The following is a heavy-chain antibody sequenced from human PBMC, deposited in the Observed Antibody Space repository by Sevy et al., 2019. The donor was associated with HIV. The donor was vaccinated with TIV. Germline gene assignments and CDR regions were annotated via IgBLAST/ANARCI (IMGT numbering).Heavy chain of an antibody. D-gene: IGHD3-22*01. CDR2: NYYSGST. CDR1: GDSISNYF. V-gene: IGHV4-59*01. Sequence: SETLSLTCTVSGDSISNYFWSWIRQPPGKELEWIGYNYYSGSTNYNPSLKSRVTISVDTSKNQFSLRLNSVTAADTAGYYGAGDNDDNSPRGFDPWGQGTLVTVSS. J-gene: IGHJ5*02. CDR3: AGDNDDNSPRGFDP.